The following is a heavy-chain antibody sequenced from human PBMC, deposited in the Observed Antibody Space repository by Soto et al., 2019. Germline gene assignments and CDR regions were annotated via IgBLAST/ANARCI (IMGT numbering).Heavy chain of an antibody. Sequence: SETLSLTCTVSGGSISSYYWSWIRQPPGKGLEWIGYTYYSGSTNYNPSLKSRVTISVDTSKNQFSLKLSSVTAADTAVYYCARRTSGSYLLDYWGQGTLVTVSS. J-gene: IGHJ4*02. CDR2: TYYSGST. D-gene: IGHD3-10*01. CDR3: ARRTSGSYLLDY. CDR1: GGSISSYY. V-gene: IGHV4-59*08.